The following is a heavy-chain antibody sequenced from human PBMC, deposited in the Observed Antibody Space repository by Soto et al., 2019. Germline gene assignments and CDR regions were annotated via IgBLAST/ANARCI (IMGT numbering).Heavy chain of an antibody. Sequence: VGSLRLSCAASGFTFSSYSMNWVRRAPGKGLEWVSSISSSSSYIYYADSVKGRFTISRDNAKNSLYLQMNSLRAEDTAVYYCARGVAAAGTRFSDYWGQGTLVTVSS. V-gene: IGHV3-21*01. CDR1: GFTFSSYS. J-gene: IGHJ4*02. D-gene: IGHD6-13*01. CDR3: ARGVAAAGTRFSDY. CDR2: ISSSSSYI.